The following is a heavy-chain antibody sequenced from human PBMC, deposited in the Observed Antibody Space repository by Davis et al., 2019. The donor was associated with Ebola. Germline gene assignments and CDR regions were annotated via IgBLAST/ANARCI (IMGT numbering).Heavy chain of an antibody. J-gene: IGHJ5*02. V-gene: IGHV3-49*04. CDR3: TRDLWRYNWFDP. CDR2: IRSKAYGGTT. Sequence: PGGSLRLSCTASGFTFGDYAMSWVRQAPGKGLEWVGFIRSKAYGGTTEYAASVKGRFTISRDDSKSIAYLQMNSLKTEDTAVYYCTRDLWRYNWFDPWGQGTLVTVSS. CDR1: GFTFGDYA. D-gene: IGHD1-1*01.